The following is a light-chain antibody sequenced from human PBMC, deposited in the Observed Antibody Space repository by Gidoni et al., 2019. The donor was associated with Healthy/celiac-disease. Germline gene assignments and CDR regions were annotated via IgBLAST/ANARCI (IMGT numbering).Light chain of an antibody. J-gene: IGKJ1*01. CDR1: QSLLHSNGYNY. CDR2: LGS. V-gene: IGKV2-28*01. Sequence: DIVMTQSPLSLPVTPGEPASISCRSSQSLLHSNGYNYLDWYRQKPVQSPQLLIYLGSNRASGVPDRFSGSGSGTDFTLKISRVEAEDVGVYYCMQALQTPWTFGQGTKVEIK. CDR3: MQALQTPWT.